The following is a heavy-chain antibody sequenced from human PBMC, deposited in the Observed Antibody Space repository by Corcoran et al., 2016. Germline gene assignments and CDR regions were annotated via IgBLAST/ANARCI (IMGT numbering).Heavy chain of an antibody. CDR2: INPDSGGT. V-gene: IGHV1-2*04. CDR3: ARAPPYSYYYYGLDV. J-gene: IGHJ6*02. CDR1: GYTFTGYY. D-gene: IGHD2-15*01. Sequence: QVQLVQSGAEVKKPGASVKVSCKASGYTFTGYYMHWVRQAPGQGLEWLGWINPDSGGTRYAQKFQGWVTLTRDTSISTAYMDLSRLTSDDTALYYCARAPPYSYYYYGLDVWGQGTTVIVSS.